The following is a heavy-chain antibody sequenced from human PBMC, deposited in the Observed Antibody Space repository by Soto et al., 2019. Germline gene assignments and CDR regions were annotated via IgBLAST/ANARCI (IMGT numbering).Heavy chain of an antibody. J-gene: IGHJ6*02. CDR1: GFTFRDYY. Sequence: QVQLVESGGGLVRPGGSLRLSCEASGFTFRDYYMTWFGQAPGKGLEWLSYIDSSTKYTNYADSVKGRFTISRDNAKNSLYLQMNSLRADDTAVYYCAREYYYTMDVWGQGTMVTVSS. CDR2: IDSSTKYT. CDR3: AREYYYTMDV. V-gene: IGHV3-11*05.